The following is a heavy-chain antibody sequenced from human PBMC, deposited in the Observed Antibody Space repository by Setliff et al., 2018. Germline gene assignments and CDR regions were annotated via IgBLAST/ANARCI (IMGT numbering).Heavy chain of an antibody. Sequence: SETLSLTCAASGGTFTYYYWTWIRQSPAKGLEWIGENTHTGTTGSTKYNPSLKSRVTMSIDTSKNQFSLMVTSVTAADTAVYYCARGRNVASRLLDSWGQGTLVTVSS. V-gene: IGHV4-34*01. CDR3: ARGRNVASRLLDS. CDR2: NTHTGTTGST. J-gene: IGHJ4*02. CDR1: GGTFTYYY. D-gene: IGHD6-6*01.